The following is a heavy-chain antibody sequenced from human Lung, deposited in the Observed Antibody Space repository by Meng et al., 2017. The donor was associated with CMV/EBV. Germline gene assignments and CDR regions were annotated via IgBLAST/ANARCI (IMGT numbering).Heavy chain of an antibody. J-gene: IGHJ5*02. D-gene: IGHD3-10*01. CDR1: GGSISSGGYY. Sequence: QVPLQESGPGLVKPSQTLSLTCTVSGGSISSGGYYWSWIRQHPGKGLEWIGYIHSSGSTYYNPSLRSRLTISVDTSKNQFSLKLSSVTAADTAVYYCARASYGSGSPLGESWFDPWGQGTLVTVFS. V-gene: IGHV4-31*03. CDR2: IHSSGST. CDR3: ARASYGSGSPLGESWFDP.